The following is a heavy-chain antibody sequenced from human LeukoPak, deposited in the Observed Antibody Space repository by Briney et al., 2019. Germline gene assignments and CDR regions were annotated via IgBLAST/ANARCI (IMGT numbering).Heavy chain of an antibody. CDR3: ARDPGLSPLGAFDI. D-gene: IGHD3-16*02. CDR2: ISSSSSYI. CDR1: GFTFSSYS. J-gene: IGHJ3*02. V-gene: IGHV3-21*01. Sequence: GGSLRLSCAASGFTFSSYSMNWVRQAPGKGLEWVSSISSSSSYIYYGDSVKGRFTISRDNAKNSLYLQMNSLRAEDTAVYYCARDPGLSPLGAFDIWGQWTMVTVSS.